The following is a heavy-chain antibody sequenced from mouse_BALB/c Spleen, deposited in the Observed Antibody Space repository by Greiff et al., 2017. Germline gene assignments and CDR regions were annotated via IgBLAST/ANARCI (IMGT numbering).Heavy chain of an antibody. D-gene: IGHD1-1*01. V-gene: IGHV1-69*01. J-gene: IGHJ2*01. CDR3: ARGGGSSLDY. CDR1: GYTFTDYW. Sequence: VQLQQPGAELVMPGASVKMSCKASGYTFTDYWMHWVKQRPGQGLEWIGAIDTSDSYTSYNQKFKGKATLTVDESSSTAYMQLSSLTSEDSAVYYCARGGGSSLDYWGQGTTLTVSS. CDR2: IDTSDSYT.